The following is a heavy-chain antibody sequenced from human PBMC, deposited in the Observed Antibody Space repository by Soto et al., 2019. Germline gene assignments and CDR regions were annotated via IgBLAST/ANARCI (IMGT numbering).Heavy chain of an antibody. D-gene: IGHD2-2*01. Sequence: QLQLQESGSGLVKPSQTLSLTCAVSGGSISSGGYSWSWIRQPPGKGLEWVGYIYHSGSTYYNPSLKSRITISIDRSKNQFSLTLSSVTAADTAVYYCTRSSSTVTTLDYWGQGTLVTVSS. CDR3: TRSSSTVTTLDY. CDR2: IYHSGST. J-gene: IGHJ4*02. CDR1: GGSISSGGYS. V-gene: IGHV4-30-2*01.